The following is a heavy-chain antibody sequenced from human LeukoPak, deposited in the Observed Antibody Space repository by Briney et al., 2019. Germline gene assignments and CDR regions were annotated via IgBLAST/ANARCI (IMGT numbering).Heavy chain of an antibody. CDR2: INPYSGGT. D-gene: IGHD6-19*01. Sequence: ASVKVSCKASGYTFSDYYMHWVRQAPGQGLEWMGWINPYSGGTNYAGKFQGRVTMTRDTSITTAYMELSSLRSDDTAMYYCATLRRSGWYVGDWGQGTLVTVSS. J-gene: IGHJ4*02. V-gene: IGHV1-2*02. CDR3: ATLRRSGWYVGD. CDR1: GYTFSDYY.